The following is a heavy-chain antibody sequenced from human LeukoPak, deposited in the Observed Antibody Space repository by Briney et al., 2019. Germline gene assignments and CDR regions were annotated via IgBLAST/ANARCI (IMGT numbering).Heavy chain of an antibody. CDR3: ARDSAGATFDY. V-gene: IGHV3-48*03. J-gene: IGHJ4*02. D-gene: IGHD1-26*01. CDR1: GFTFSSYE. Sequence: GGSLRLSCAASGFTFSSYEMNWVRQAPGKGLEWVSYISSSGSTIYYADSVKGRFTISRDNATNSLYLQMNSLRAEDTAVYYCARDSAGATFDYWGQGTLVTVSS. CDR2: ISSSGSTI.